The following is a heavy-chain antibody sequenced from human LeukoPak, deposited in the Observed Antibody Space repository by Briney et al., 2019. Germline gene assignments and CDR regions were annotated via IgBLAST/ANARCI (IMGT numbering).Heavy chain of an antibody. J-gene: IGHJ4*02. CDR2: INHSGST. CDR3: ATPGRTYCSGGSCYSV. CDR1: GGSFSGYY. D-gene: IGHD2-15*01. Sequence: SETLSLTCAVYGGSFSGYYWSWIRQPPGKGLEWIGEINHSGSTNYNPSLKSRVTISVDTSKNQFSLKLSSVTAADTAVYYCATPGRTYCSGGSCYSVWGQGTLVTVSS. V-gene: IGHV4-34*01.